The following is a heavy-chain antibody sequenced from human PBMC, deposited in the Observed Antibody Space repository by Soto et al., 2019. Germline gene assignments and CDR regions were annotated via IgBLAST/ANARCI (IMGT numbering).Heavy chain of an antibody. Sequence: EVQLLESGGGLVQPGGSLRLSCAASGFTFSGYAMYWVRQAPGKGLEWVSVISGSGGSTYYADSVKGRFTISRDNSKSTLYLQMNSLRAEDTAVYYCAKDESRRNRRYFDLWGRGTLVTVSS. D-gene: IGHD4-4*01. CDR3: AKDESRRNRRYFDL. J-gene: IGHJ2*01. V-gene: IGHV3-23*01. CDR2: ISGSGGST. CDR1: GFTFSGYA.